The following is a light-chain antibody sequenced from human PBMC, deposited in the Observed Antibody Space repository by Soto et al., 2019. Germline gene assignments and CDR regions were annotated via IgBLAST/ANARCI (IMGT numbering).Light chain of an antibody. J-gene: IGLJ1*01. Sequence: QSVLTQPPSVSGAPVQRVTISCTGSSSNIGAGYDVQWYQQLPGTAPKLLMYGNSNRPSGVPDRFSGSKSGTSASLAITGLQAEDEADYYCQSYDSSLTALYVFGIGTKLTVL. CDR3: QSYDSSLTALYV. CDR2: GNS. V-gene: IGLV1-40*01. CDR1: SSNIGAGYD.